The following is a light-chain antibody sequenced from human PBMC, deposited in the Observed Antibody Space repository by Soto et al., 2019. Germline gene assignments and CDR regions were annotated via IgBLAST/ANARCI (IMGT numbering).Light chain of an antibody. CDR3: QHYGGMWA. CDR1: QSITNR. CDR2: DAS. J-gene: IGKJ1*01. V-gene: IGKV1-5*01. Sequence: IQITQSPSSLSASVGDRVTFTCRASQSITNRLAWYQQKPGKAPKVLIYDASNLESGVPSRFSGSGSGTEFTLTINRLQPDDFATYYCQHYGGMWAFGQGTKVDIK.